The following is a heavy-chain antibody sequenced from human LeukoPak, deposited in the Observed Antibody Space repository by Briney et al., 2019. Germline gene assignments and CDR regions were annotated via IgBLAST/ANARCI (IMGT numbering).Heavy chain of an antibody. J-gene: IGHJ4*02. Sequence: PSETLSLTCTVSGGSISSYYWSWIRQPPGKGLEWIGYIYYSGSTNYNPSLKSRVTISVDTSKNQFSLKLSSVTAADTAVYYCARGVVEVRGAIPIFDYWGXGTLVTVSS. V-gene: IGHV4-59*01. D-gene: IGHD3-10*01. CDR2: IYYSGST. CDR1: GGSISSYY. CDR3: ARGVVEVRGAIPIFDY.